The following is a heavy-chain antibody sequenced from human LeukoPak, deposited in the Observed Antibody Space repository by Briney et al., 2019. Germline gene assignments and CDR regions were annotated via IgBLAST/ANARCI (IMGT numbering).Heavy chain of an antibody. D-gene: IGHD6-13*01. J-gene: IGHJ4*02. CDR2: ISSSSSYI. CDR1: GFTFSSYS. V-gene: IGHV3-21*01. CDR3: ARSSSWYKPFLDY. Sequence: PGGSLRLSCAASGFTFSSYSMNWVRQAPGKGLEWVSSISSSSSYIYYADSVKGRFTISRDNAKNSLYLQMNSLRVEDTAVYYCARSSSWYKPFLDYWGQGTLVTVSS.